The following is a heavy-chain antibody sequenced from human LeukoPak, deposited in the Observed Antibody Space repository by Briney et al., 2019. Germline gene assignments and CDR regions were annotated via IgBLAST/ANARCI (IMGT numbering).Heavy chain of an antibody. CDR2: ISGSGGST. CDR3: AKGTGGAFDF. D-gene: IGHD1-1*01. V-gene: IGHV3-23*01. J-gene: IGHJ3*01. Sequence: AGGSLRLSCAASGFTFSSYAMSWVRQAPGKGLEWVSAISGSGGSTYYADSVKGRFTISRDNSKNTLFLQMNSLRAEDTALYYCAKGTGGAFDFWGQGTMVTVSS. CDR1: GFTFSSYA.